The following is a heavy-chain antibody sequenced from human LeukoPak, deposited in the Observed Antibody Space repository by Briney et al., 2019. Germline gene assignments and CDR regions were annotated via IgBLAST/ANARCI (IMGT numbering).Heavy chain of an antibody. CDR3: ARGPGSSGGAYVGDY. J-gene: IGHJ4*01. D-gene: IGHD3-22*01. Sequence: GGSLRLSCAASGFTFSNHWMHWVRQVPGKGLVWVSRIDGNGNNKNYADSVKGRFSISGDNAKSTLYLQMNSLRAEDTAVYYCARGPGSSGGAYVGDYWGHGTLVTVSS. V-gene: IGHV3-74*01. CDR2: IDGNGNNK. CDR1: GFTFSNHW.